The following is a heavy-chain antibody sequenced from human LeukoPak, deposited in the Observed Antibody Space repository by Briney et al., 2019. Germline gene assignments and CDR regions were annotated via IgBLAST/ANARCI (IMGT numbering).Heavy chain of an antibody. CDR1: GGSISSSSYY. J-gene: IGHJ4*02. V-gene: IGHV4-39*07. Sequence: PSETLSLTCTVSGGSISSSSYYWGWIRQPPGKGLEWIGSIYYSGSTYYNPSLKSRVTISVDTSKNQFSLKLSSVTAADTAVYYCARQTIQLRTYYYGSGSYFPTPPGYWGQGTLVTVSS. CDR2: IYYSGST. CDR3: ARQTIQLRTYYYGSGSYFPTPPGY. D-gene: IGHD3-10*01.